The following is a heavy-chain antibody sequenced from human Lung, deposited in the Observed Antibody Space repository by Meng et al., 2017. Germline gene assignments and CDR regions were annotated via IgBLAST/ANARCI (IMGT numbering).Heavy chain of an antibody. CDR1: GYTFTNYA. J-gene: IGHJ4*02. CDR2: INTNTGDP. CDR3: ARKKWLATGEVH. D-gene: IGHD6-19*01. Sequence: QGQLGQAGAEWKKPGAAGMTACKASGYTFTNYAMNWVRQAPGQGLEWMGWINTNTGDPTYAQGFTGRFVFSLDTSVSTAYLQISSLKTEDTAVYYCARKKWLATGEVHWGQGTLVTVSS. V-gene: IGHV7-4-1*02.